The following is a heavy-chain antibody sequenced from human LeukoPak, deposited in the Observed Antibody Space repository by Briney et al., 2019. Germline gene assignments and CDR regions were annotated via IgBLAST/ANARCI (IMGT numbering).Heavy chain of an antibody. CDR3: ARDFDY. CDR1: GFTFSSYG. CDR2: IWYDGSNE. J-gene: IGHJ4*02. V-gene: IGHV3-33*01. Sequence: GRSLRLSCAASGFTFSSYGMHWVRQAPGKGLEWVAVIWYDGSNEYYADSVKGRFTISRDNSKNTLYLQMNSLRAEDTAVYYCARDFDYWGQGTLVTVSS.